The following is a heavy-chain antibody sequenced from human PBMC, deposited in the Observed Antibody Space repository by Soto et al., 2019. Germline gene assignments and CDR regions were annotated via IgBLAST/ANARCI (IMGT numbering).Heavy chain of an antibody. CDR3: ARDVGPSFAVPSFSRPGLSNFDY. CDR1: GFTFSSYA. Sequence: PGGSLRLSCAASGFTFSSYAMHWVRQAPGKGLEWVAVISYDGSNKYYADSVKGRFTISRDNSKNTLYLQMNSLRAEDTAVYYCARDVGPSFAVPSFSRPGLSNFDYWGQGTLVTVSS. D-gene: IGHD3-10*01. V-gene: IGHV3-30-3*01. CDR2: ISYDGSNK. J-gene: IGHJ4*02.